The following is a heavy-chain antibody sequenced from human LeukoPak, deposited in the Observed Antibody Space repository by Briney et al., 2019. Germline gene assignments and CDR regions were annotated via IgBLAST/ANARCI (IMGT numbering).Heavy chain of an antibody. Sequence: GGSLRLSCAASGFTFSSYAMSWVRQAPGKGLEWVSVIGGRGGSTYYADSVKGRFTISRDDAKNSLFLQMNSLRAEDTALYYCARGSGSSAWLIDYWGQGALVTVSS. V-gene: IGHV3-23*01. CDR1: GFTFSSYA. CDR2: IGGRGGST. D-gene: IGHD1-26*01. J-gene: IGHJ4*02. CDR3: ARGSGSSAWLIDY.